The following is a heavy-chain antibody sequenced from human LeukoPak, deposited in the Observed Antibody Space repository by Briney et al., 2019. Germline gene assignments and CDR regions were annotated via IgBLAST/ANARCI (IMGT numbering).Heavy chain of an antibody. V-gene: IGHV5-51*01. CDR3: ARRDYDILTGYYKVGDDAFDI. Sequence: GESLKISCKASGYSFTSYWIGWVRQMPGKGLEWMGIIYPCDSDTRYSPSFQGQVTISADKSISTAYLQWSSLKASDTAMYYCARRDYDILTGYYKVGDDAFDIWGQGTMVTVSS. CDR1: GYSFTSYW. D-gene: IGHD3-9*01. CDR2: IYPCDSDT. J-gene: IGHJ3*02.